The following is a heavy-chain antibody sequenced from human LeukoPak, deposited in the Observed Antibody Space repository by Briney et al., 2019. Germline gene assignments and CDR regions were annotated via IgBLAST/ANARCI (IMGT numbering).Heavy chain of an antibody. Sequence: GGSLRLSCAASGFTVSSNYTSWARQAPGKGLEWVSVIYSGSSTYYADSVKGRFTISRDNSKNTLYLQMNSLRAEDTAVYYCARAVRSIAAAGAEPYYFDYWGQGTLVTVSS. D-gene: IGHD6-13*01. CDR3: ARAVRSIAAAGAEPYYFDY. CDR2: IYSGSST. CDR1: GFTVSSNY. J-gene: IGHJ4*02. V-gene: IGHV3-66*01.